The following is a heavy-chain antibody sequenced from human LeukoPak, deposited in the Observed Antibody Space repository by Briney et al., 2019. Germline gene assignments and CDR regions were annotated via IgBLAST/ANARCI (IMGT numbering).Heavy chain of an antibody. V-gene: IGHV1-69*06. Sequence: GASVKVSCKASGGTFSSYAISWVRQAPGQGLEWMGGIIPIFGTANYAQKFQGRVTITADKSTSTAYMELSGLRSDDTALYYCVRDKRGSGSTFDVWGQGTVVTVSS. J-gene: IGHJ3*01. CDR2: IIPIFGTA. CDR3: VRDKRGSGSTFDV. CDR1: GGTFSSYA. D-gene: IGHD3-10*01.